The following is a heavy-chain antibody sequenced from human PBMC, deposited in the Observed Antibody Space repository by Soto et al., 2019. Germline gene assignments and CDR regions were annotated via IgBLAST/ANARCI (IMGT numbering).Heavy chain of an antibody. CDR3: ARWGCSGSNCNLNQRSFDL. CDR2: IWDDGSNK. D-gene: IGHD2-15*01. J-gene: IGHJ4*02. CDR1: GFIFNEYG. Sequence: QVQLVESGGGVVQPGRSLRLSCAASGFIFNEYGMHWVRQAPGKGLEWVAVIWDDGSNKYYADSGKCRFTFSRDNTKNTMSLQMNSLRVEDTAVYYCARWGCSGSNCNLNQRSFDLWGQGTLVTVSS. V-gene: IGHV3-33*01.